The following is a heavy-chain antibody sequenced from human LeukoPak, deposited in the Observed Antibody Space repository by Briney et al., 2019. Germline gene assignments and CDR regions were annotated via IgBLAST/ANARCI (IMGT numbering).Heavy chain of an antibody. CDR3: ARYRNEALFAFDI. Sequence: SETLSLTCSVSGDSISNYYWSWIRQSPGKGLEWIGYIYYSGSTNYNPSLKSRVRISVDTSKNQFSLKLSSVTAADTAMYYCARYRNEALFAFDIWGQGTMVTVSS. D-gene: IGHD1-14*01. V-gene: IGHV4-59*01. CDR1: GDSISNYY. J-gene: IGHJ3*02. CDR2: IYYSGST.